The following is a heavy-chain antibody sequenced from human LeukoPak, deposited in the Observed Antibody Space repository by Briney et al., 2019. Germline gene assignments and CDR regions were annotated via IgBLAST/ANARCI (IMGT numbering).Heavy chain of an antibody. Sequence: ETLSLTCTVSGGSISSSSYYWGWIRQPPGRGLEWIGSIYYSGSTYYNPSLKSRVTISVDTSKNQFSLKLSSVSAADTAVYYCARRGDYYDSSGYYLLGGDWFDPWGQGTLVTVSS. J-gene: IGHJ5*02. V-gene: IGHV4-39*01. CDR2: IYYSGST. D-gene: IGHD3-22*01. CDR3: ARRGDYYDSSGYYLLGGDWFDP. CDR1: GGSISSSSYY.